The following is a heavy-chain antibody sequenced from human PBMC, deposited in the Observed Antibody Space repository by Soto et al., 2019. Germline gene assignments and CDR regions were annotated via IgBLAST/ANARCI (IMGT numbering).Heavy chain of an antibody. D-gene: IGHD2-15*01. V-gene: IGHV1-69*13. J-gene: IGHJ4*02. CDR1: EDTFRNYA. Sequence: SVKVSCKASEDTFRNYAISWVRQAPGQGLEWMGGIIPIFGTANYAQKFQGRVTITADESTSTAYMELSSLRSEDTAVYYCAYCPAEYCSGGSCYYRLDYWGQGTLVTVSS. CDR2: IIPIFGTA. CDR3: AYCPAEYCSGGSCYYRLDY.